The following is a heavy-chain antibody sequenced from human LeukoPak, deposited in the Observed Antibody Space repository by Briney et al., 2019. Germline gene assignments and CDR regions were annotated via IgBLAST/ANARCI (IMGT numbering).Heavy chain of an antibody. CDR3: AKGDSYGFPFDY. CDR2: INEDGSEI. Sequence: GGSLRLSCAASGFTFSRSWMTWVRQAPGKGLEWVASINEDGSEIHYVDSVKGRFTISRDNSENSLYLEMNSLRREDTALYYCAKGDSYGFPFDYWGQGTLVTVSS. J-gene: IGHJ4*02. D-gene: IGHD5-18*01. V-gene: IGHV3-7*03. CDR1: GFTFSRSW.